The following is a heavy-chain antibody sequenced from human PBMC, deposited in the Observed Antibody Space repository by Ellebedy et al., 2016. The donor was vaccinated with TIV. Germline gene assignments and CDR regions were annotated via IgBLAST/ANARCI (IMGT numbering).Heavy chain of an antibody. CDR3: ARDWGHAFDI. Sequence: GESLKISCAASGFTFSSYSMNWVRQAPGKGLEWVSYISSSSSTIYYADSVKGRFTISRDNAKNSLYLQMNSLRAEDTAVYYCARDWGHAFDIWGQGTMVTVSS. D-gene: IGHD3-16*01. V-gene: IGHV3-48*01. CDR2: ISSSSSTI. CDR1: GFTFSSYS. J-gene: IGHJ3*02.